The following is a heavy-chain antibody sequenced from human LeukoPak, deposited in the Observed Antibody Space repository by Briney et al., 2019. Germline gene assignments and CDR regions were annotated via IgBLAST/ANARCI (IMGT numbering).Heavy chain of an antibody. Sequence: PGGSLRLSCAASGFTFSSYAMSWVRQAPGKGLEWVSAISGSGGSTYYADSVKGRSTISRDNSKNTLYLQMNSLRAEDTAVYYCAKAHFGVVILDAFDIWGQGTMVTVSS. J-gene: IGHJ3*02. CDR1: GFTFSSYA. V-gene: IGHV3-23*01. CDR2: ISGSGGST. D-gene: IGHD3-3*01. CDR3: AKAHFGVVILDAFDI.